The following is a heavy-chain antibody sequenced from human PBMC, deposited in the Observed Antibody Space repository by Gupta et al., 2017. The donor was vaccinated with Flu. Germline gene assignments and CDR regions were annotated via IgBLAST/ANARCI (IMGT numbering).Heavy chain of an antibody. V-gene: IGHV4-4*02. Sequence: QVQLQASVPGLVQPSVTLSLTCAVSVGSISSSNLWSWLRQPPGKGLEWIGEIYHSGSTNYNPALKSRGTRSVDKAKNLSSVTAADTAVYYCAREKSSPETGYSSGWSNWGQGTLVTVYS. CDR2: IYHSGST. CDR3: AREKSSPETGYSSGWSN. CDR1: VGSISSSNL. D-gene: IGHD6-19*01. J-gene: IGHJ4*02.